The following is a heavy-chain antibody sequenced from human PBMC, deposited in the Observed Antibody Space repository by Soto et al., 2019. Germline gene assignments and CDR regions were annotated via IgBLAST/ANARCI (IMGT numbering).Heavy chain of an antibody. D-gene: IGHD3-22*01. J-gene: IGHJ4*02. Sequence: SETLSLTCAVSGYSISSGYYWGWIRQPPGKGLEWIGSIYHSGSTYYNPSLKSRVTISVDTSKNQFSLKLSSVTAADTAVYYCAREGYDSSGYYYRFDYWGQGTLVTVSS. CDR2: IYHSGST. V-gene: IGHV4-38-2*02. CDR3: AREGYDSSGYYYRFDY. CDR1: GYSISSGYY.